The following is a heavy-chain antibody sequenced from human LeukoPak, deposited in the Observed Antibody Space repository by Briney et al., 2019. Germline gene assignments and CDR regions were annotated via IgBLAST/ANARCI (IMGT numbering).Heavy chain of an antibody. CDR3: AGSFVVVTATHPFDY. CDR1: GGSFSGYY. V-gene: IGHV4-34*01. D-gene: IGHD2-21*02. CDR2: INHSGST. Sequence: SETLSLTCAVYGGSFSGYYWSWIRQPPGKGLEWIGEINHSGSTNYNPSLKSRVTISVDTSKNQFSLKLSSVTAADTAVYYCAGSFVVVTATHPFDYWGQGTLVTVSS. J-gene: IGHJ4*02.